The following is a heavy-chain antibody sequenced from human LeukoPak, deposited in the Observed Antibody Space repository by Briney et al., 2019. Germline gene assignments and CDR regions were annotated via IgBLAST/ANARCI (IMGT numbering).Heavy chain of an antibody. J-gene: IGHJ4*02. CDR2: IKEDGSDT. V-gene: IGHV3-7*05. D-gene: IGHD2-15*01. CDR3: AREWWFLDY. Sequence: GSLRLSCAASGFTFSTYAMTWVRQAPGRGLEWVARIKEDGSDTYYVDSVKGRFTISRDKAKKTVYLQMNSLRVEDTAVYYCAREWWFLDYWGQGTLVTVSS. CDR1: GFTFSTYA.